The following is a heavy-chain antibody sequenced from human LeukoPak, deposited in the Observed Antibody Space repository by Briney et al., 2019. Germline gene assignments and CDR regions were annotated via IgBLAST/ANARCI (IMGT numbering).Heavy chain of an antibody. J-gene: IGHJ4*02. CDR2: ISISGGKT. D-gene: IGHD4-23*01. CDR1: GFTFSNYA. V-gene: IGHV3-23*01. CDR3: AKGIQWELPFDH. Sequence: PGGSLSLSCVAFGFTFSNYAMSWVRQPAAKGVEWVSAISISGGKTYYAVSVKGRFTISRYNSKNTLYLQMNSLRAEDTAVYLFAKGIQWELPFDHWGQGTPVTVSS.